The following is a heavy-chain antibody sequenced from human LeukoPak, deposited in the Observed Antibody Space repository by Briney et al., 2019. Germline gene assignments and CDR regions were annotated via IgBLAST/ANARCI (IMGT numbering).Heavy chain of an antibody. CDR3: AREDNYYDRLGRPGVFDY. CDR1: GGSISSSSYY. J-gene: IGHJ4*02. CDR2: IYYSGST. D-gene: IGHD3-22*01. Sequence: PSETLSLTCTVSGGSISSSSYYWGWIRQPPGKGLEWIGSIYYSGSTYYNPSLKSRVTISVDTSKNQFSLKLSSVTATDTAVYYCAREDNYYDRLGRPGVFDYWGQGTLVTVSS. V-gene: IGHV4-39*07.